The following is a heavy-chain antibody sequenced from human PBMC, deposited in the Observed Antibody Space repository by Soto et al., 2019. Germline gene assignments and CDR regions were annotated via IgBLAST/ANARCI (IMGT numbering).Heavy chain of an antibody. CDR2: IIPIFGTA. J-gene: IGHJ6*02. Sequence: SVKVSCKASGGTFSSYAISWVRQAPGQGLEWMGGIIPIFGTANYAQKFQGRVTITADESTSTAYMELSSLRSEDTAVYYCARPARKSSYYYYGMDVWGQGTTVTVSS. D-gene: IGHD2-15*01. CDR3: ARPARKSSYYYYGMDV. CDR1: GGTFSSYA. V-gene: IGHV1-69*13.